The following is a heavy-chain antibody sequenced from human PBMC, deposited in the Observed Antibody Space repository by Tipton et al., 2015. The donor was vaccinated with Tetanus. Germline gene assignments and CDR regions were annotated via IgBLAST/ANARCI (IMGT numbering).Heavy chain of an antibody. CDR2: VSSSGAS. Sequence: LRLSCTVSGGSLRGGDHYWSWIRQPPGKGLEWLAYVSSSGASNSDYFLKSRITVSRDTSKNQFSLRLASVTAADTAVYFCARANYDFPKKGPFDSWGQGALVIVSS. D-gene: IGHD3-3*01. V-gene: IGHV4-61*08. CDR1: GGSLRGGDHY. J-gene: IGHJ4*02. CDR3: ARANYDFPKKGPFDS.